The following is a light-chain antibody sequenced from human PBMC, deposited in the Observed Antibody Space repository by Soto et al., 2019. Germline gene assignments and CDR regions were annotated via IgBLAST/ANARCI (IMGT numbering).Light chain of an antibody. Sequence: EIIMTQSPATLSVFPGERATLYCRASKSIISNLAWFHQNPGQAPRLLIYGASTRATGIPARFSGSGSGTEFTLTISSLQSEDFAVYYCQQYKNWPRTVGQGTKVEIK. CDR2: GAS. J-gene: IGKJ1*01. CDR1: KSIISN. CDR3: QQYKNWPRT. V-gene: IGKV3-15*01.